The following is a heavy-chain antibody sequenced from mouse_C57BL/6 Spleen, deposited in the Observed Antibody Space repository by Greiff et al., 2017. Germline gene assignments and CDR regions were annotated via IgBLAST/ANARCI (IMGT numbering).Heavy chain of an antibody. CDR3: ASGGYLFGY. CDR2: IYPGDGDT. Sequence: QVQLQQSGPELVKPGASVKISCKASGYAFSSSWMNWVKQRPGKGLEWIGRIYPGDGDTNYNGKFKGKATLTADKSSSTAYMQRSSLTSEDSAVYFCASGGYLFGYWGQGTTLTVSS. J-gene: IGHJ2*01. D-gene: IGHD3-2*02. V-gene: IGHV1-82*01. CDR1: GYAFSSSW.